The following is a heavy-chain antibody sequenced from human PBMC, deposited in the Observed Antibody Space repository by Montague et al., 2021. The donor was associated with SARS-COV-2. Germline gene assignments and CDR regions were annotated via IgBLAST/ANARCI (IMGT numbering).Heavy chain of an antibody. CDR1: GFTFSDCY. CDR3: ARGPYCSGGGCYY. Sequence: SLRLSCAASGFTFSDCYMSWIRQAPGTGLEWVSYISSSASTIYYADSVKGRFTISRDNSKNSLFLQMNSLRAEDTAVYYCARGPYCSGGGCYYWGQGTLVTVSS. CDR2: ISSSASTI. V-gene: IGHV3-11*01. D-gene: IGHD2-15*01. J-gene: IGHJ4*02.